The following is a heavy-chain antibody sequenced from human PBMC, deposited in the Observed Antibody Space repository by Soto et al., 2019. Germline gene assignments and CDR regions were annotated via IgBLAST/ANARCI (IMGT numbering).Heavy chain of an antibody. CDR2: ISIAGAP. CDR1: GFTLSSYD. J-gene: IGHJ4*02. V-gene: IGHV3-13*05. CDR3: VRAGAGGQQWRDLHY. Sequence: EVQLVESGGGLVQPGGSLRLSCAASGFTLSSYDMHWVRQVIGKSLEWVSAISIAGAPFYADSVKGGFTISRDGAKNSLYLEMDRRRGGEPAVYHCVRAGAGGQQWRDLHYWGQGTPVTVSS. D-gene: IGHD7-27*01.